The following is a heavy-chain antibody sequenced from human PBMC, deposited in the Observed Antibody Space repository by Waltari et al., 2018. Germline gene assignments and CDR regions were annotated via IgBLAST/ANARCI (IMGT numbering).Heavy chain of an antibody. Sequence: QVQLVESGGGVVQPGRSLRLSCAASGFTFSSYGMHWVRQAPGKGLEGVAVIWYDGSNKYYADSVKGRFTISRDNSKNTLYLQMNSLRAEDTAMYYCAKVQLGAFDIWGQGTMVTVSS. D-gene: IGHD5-18*01. V-gene: IGHV3-30*18. CDR1: GFTFSSYG. J-gene: IGHJ3*02. CDR2: IWYDGSNK. CDR3: AKVQLGAFDI.